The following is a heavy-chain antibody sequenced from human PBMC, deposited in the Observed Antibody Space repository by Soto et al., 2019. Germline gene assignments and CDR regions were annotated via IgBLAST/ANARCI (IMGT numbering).Heavy chain of an antibody. CDR2: ISSHGRDI. CDR1: GFTFTSDS. CDR3: ARGAALAGKLDL. J-gene: IGHJ4*02. V-gene: IGHV3-21*06. D-gene: IGHD6-19*01. Sequence: PGGSLRLSCEASGFTFTSDSMTWVRQAPGKGLEWVSSISSHGRDIFYADSVKGRFTISRDNAKDSLHLQVNSLTGEDSAVYYCARGAALAGKLDLWGQGTLVTVSS.